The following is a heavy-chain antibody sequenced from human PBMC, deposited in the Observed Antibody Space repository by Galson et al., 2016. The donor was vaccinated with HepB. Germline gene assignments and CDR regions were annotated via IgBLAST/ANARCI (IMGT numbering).Heavy chain of an antibody. D-gene: IGHD3-3*01. Sequence: SLRLSCAASGFSFSSYGMNWVRQAPGKGLEWVSSISSSRYIYYADSLKGRFTISRDNAKNSLYLQMNSLSAEDTAVYYCARGHYDFWSGPSRRAFDIWGQGTMVTVSS. CDR1: GFSFSSYG. V-gene: IGHV3-21*01. CDR3: ARGHYDFWSGPSRRAFDI. J-gene: IGHJ3*02. CDR2: ISSSRYI.